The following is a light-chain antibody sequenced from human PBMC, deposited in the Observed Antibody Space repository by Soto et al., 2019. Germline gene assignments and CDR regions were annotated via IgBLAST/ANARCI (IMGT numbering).Light chain of an antibody. V-gene: IGKV1-33*01. Sequence: DIQMTQSPSSLSASVGDRVTITCQASQDISNYLNWYQQKPGKAPKLLIYDASNLETGVPSRFSGSRSGTDFTFTISSLQPEDIAIYYCQQRSNWPPVTFGGGTKVEIK. J-gene: IGKJ4*01. CDR1: QDISNY. CDR3: QQRSNWPPVT. CDR2: DAS.